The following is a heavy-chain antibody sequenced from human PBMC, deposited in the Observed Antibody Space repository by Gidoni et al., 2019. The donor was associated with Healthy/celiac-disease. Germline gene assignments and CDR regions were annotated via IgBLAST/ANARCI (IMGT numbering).Heavy chain of an antibody. D-gene: IGHD6-13*01. J-gene: IGHJ5*02. Sequence: QVQLVQSGAAVKKPGASVKVSCKASGYTFTGYYIHWVRQSPGQGLEWMGWINPNSGGTNYAQKFQGRVTMTRDTSISTAYMELRRLRSDDTAVYYCARTKTRIAAAGTYWFDHWGQGTLVTVSS. CDR1: GYTFTGYY. V-gene: IGHV1-2*02. CDR2: INPNSGGT. CDR3: ARTKTRIAAAGTYWFDH.